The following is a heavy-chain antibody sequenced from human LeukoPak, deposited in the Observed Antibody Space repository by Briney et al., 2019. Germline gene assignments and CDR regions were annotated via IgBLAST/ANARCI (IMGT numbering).Heavy chain of an antibody. V-gene: IGHV3-30-3*01. CDR2: ISYDGSNK. Sequence: GGSLRLSWAASGFTFSSYAMHWVRQAPGKGLEWVAVISYDGSNKYYADSVKGRFTISRDNSKNTLYLQMNSLRAEDTAVYYCARDWIRSGYYLWTGGFDPWGQGTLVTVSS. D-gene: IGHD3-22*01. CDR3: ARDWIRSGYYLWTGGFDP. CDR1: GFTFSSYA. J-gene: IGHJ5*02.